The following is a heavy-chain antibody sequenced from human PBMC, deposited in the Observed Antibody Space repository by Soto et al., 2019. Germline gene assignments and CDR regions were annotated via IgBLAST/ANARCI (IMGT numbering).Heavy chain of an antibody. CDR3: AKDHVGLGYCSSTSCYQIRFYYYYGMDV. Sequence: PGGAPRLSCAASGVTFRTYTMNWVRQGPGKGLEWVSGIGGSSTKYYADSVKGRFTISRDNSKNTLYLQMNSLRAEDTAVYYCAKDHVGLGYCSSTSCYQIRFYYYYGMDVWGQGTTVTVSS. D-gene: IGHD2-2*01. V-gene: IGHV3-23*03. CDR2: IGGSSTK. J-gene: IGHJ6*02. CDR1: GVTFRTYT.